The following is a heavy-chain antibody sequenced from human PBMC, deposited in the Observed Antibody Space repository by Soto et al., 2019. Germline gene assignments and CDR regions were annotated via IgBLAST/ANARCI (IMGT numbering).Heavy chain of an antibody. J-gene: IGHJ2*01. CDR1: GFTFSSYA. CDR2: ISDDGIKK. Sequence: QVQLVESGGGVVQPERSLRLSCAASGFTFSSYAMHWVRQAPGKGLEWVAVISDDGIKKYYADSVKGRLTVSRDNSKNTLYLQMNTLRAEDTAVYYCAKSAMATSYWYFDLWGRGTLVTVSS. V-gene: IGHV3-30*18. CDR3: AKSAMATSYWYFDL. D-gene: IGHD5-12*01.